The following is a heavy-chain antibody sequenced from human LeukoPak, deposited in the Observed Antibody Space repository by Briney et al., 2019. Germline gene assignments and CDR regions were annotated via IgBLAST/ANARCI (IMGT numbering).Heavy chain of an antibody. CDR2: IYYSGST. CDR3: ARKAFYSSGRPHNYYYGMDV. CDR1: GGSVSSTSYY. J-gene: IGHJ6*02. V-gene: IGHV4-39*01. Sequence: SETLSLTCTVSGGSVSSTSYYWGWIRQPPGKGLEWIGSIYYSGSTYYNPSLKSRVTISVDTSKNQFSLKLSSVTAADTAVYYCARKAFYSSGRPHNYYYGMDVWGQGTTVTVSS. D-gene: IGHD6-19*01.